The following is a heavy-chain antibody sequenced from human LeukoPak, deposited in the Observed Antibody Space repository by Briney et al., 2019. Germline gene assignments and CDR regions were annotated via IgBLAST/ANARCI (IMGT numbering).Heavy chain of an antibody. CDR1: GGSIGSHY. CDR3: ARGIAAAGTYRTYYFDY. CDR2: IYYSGST. D-gene: IGHD6-13*01. Sequence: SETLSLTCTVSGGSIGSHYWSWIRQPPGKGLEWIGYIYYSGSTNYNPSLKSRVTISVDTSKNQFSLKLSSVTAADTAVYYCARGIAAAGTYRTYYFDYWGQGTLVTVSS. V-gene: IGHV4-59*11. J-gene: IGHJ4*02.